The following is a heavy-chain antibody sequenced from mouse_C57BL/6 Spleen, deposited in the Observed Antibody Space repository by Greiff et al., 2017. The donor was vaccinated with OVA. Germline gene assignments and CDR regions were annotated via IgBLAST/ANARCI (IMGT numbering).Heavy chain of an antibody. CDR1: GYTFTSYW. CDR3: ARKVASYAMDY. D-gene: IGHD6-1*01. J-gene: IGHJ4*01. Sequence: QVQLQQSGPELVKPGASVKLSCKASGYTFTSYWMHWVKQRPGQGLEWIGMIHPNSGSTNYNEKFKSKATLTVDKSSSTAYMQLSSLTSEDSAVYYCARKVASYAMDYWGQGTSVTVSS. V-gene: IGHV1-64*01. CDR2: IHPNSGST.